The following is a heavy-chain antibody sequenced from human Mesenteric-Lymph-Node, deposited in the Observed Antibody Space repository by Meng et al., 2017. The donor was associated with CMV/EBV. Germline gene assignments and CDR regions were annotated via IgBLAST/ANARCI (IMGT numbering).Heavy chain of an antibody. V-gene: IGHV2-5*02. CDR2: IYWDDDK. CDR3: ARLNSGWSFDY. Sequence: FSGVSTSNSGRGVGWIRQPPGKALEWLALIYWDDDKRYSPSLRSRLTITKDTSKNQVVLTMTNMDPVDTATYYCARLNSGWSFDYWGQGTLVTVSS. J-gene: IGHJ4*02. D-gene: IGHD6-19*01. CDR1: GVSTSNSGRG.